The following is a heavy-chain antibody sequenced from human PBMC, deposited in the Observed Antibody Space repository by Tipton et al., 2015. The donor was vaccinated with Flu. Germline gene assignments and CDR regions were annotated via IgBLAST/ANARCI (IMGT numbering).Heavy chain of an antibody. CDR1: GFPFSDFW. D-gene: IGHD3-16*01. CDR3: VRFAGGS. CDR2: INQDGSEK. V-gene: IGHV3-7*01. J-gene: IGHJ5*02. Sequence: SLRLSCAASGFPFSDFWMHWVRQAPGKGLEWVAHINQDGSEKNYVDSVKGRFTISRDNAKNSLYLQMNSLRADDTALYYCVRFAGGSWGQGTLVTVSS.